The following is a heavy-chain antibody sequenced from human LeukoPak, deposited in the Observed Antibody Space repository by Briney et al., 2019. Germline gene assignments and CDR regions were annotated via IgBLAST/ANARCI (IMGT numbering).Heavy chain of an antibody. CDR1: GFTVSSNY. D-gene: IGHD2-21*01. Sequence: GGSLRLSCAASGFTVSSNYMSWVRQAPGKGLEWVSVIYSGGSTYYADSVKGRFTISRDNSKNTLYLQMNSLRAEDTVVYYCARDRAYCGGDCFGYWGQGTLVTVSS. CDR2: IYSGGST. J-gene: IGHJ4*02. CDR3: ARDRAYCGGDCFGY. V-gene: IGHV3-53*01.